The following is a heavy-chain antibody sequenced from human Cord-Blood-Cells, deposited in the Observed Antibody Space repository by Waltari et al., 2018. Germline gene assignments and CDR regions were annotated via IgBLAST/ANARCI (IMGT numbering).Heavy chain of an antibody. Sequence: EVQLVESGGGLVKPGGFLRLSCAASGFTFSNAWMSWVRQAPGKGLEWVGRIKSKTEGGTTDYAAPVKGRFTISRDDSKNTLYLQMNSLKTEDTAVYYCTTPPSWGWGYWGQGTLVTVSS. CDR1: GFTFSNAW. D-gene: IGHD2-2*01. J-gene: IGHJ4*02. V-gene: IGHV3-15*01. CDR3: TTPPSWGWGY. CDR2: IKSKTEGGTT.